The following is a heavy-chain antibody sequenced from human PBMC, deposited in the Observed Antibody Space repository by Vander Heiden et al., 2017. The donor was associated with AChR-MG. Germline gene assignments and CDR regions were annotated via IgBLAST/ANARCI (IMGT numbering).Heavy chain of an antibody. CDR2: IYYSGST. V-gene: IGHV4-31*03. D-gene: IGHD4-17*01. J-gene: IGHJ5*02. CDR1: GGPISSGGYY. CDR3: AREGGMTTLDP. Sequence: QVQLQASGQGLVKPSQTLSRTCTVSGGPISSGGYYWSWIRQHPGKGLEWIGYIYYSGSTYYNPSLKSRVTISVDTSKNQFSLKLSSVTAADTAVYYCAREGGMTTLDPWGQGTLVTVSS.